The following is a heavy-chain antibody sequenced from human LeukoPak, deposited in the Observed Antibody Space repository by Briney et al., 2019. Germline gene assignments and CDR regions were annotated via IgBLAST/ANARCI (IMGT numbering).Heavy chain of an antibody. CDR3: ARSLRGYYDSSETFDI. CDR1: GYSFIKHW. CDR2: IYPGDSDT. Sequence: GESLKISCKASGYSFIKHWIGWVRQMPGKGLEWMAVIYPGDSDTRYSPSFQGQVTISADKSIRTAYLQWSSLKASDTAMYYCARSLRGYYDSSETFDIWGQGTMVTVSS. D-gene: IGHD3-22*01. J-gene: IGHJ3*02. V-gene: IGHV5-51*01.